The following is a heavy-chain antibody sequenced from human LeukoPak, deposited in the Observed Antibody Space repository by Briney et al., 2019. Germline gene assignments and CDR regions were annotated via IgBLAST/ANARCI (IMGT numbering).Heavy chain of an antibody. Sequence: PGGSLRLSCAASAFTFGTYAMSWVRQAPGKGLEWVSTITSGGGSTHYADSVKGRFTISRDNSKNTLYVQMNSLSAEDTAVYFCARRGRDGGKALHFFGFWGQGTLVTVSS. CDR2: ITSGGGST. V-gene: IGHV3-23*01. CDR3: ARRGRDGGKALHFFGF. CDR1: AFTFGTYA. J-gene: IGHJ4*02. D-gene: IGHD2-21*01.